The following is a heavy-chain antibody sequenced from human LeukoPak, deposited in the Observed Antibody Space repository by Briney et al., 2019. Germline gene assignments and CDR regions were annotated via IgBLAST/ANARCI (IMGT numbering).Heavy chain of an antibody. CDR1: GYTFTSYY. V-gene: IGHV1-46*01. Sequence: ASVKVSCKASGYTFTSYYMHWVRQAPGQGLEWMGIINPSGGSTSYAQKFQGRVTMTEDTSTDTAYMELSSLRSEDTAVYYCATVQPATAIYNWFDPWGQGTLVTVSS. D-gene: IGHD2-21*02. CDR2: INPSGGST. CDR3: ATVQPATAIYNWFDP. J-gene: IGHJ5*02.